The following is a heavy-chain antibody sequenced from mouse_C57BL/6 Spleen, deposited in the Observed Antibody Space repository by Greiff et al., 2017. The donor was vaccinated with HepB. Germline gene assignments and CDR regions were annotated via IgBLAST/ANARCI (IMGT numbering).Heavy chain of an antibody. Sequence: QVQLQQPGAELVKPGASVKMSCKASGYTFTSYWITWVKQRPGQGLEWIGDIYPGSGSTNYNEKLKSKATLTVDTSSSTAYMQLSSLTSEDSAVYYCARKGGRDWYFDVWGTGTTVTVSS. CDR2: IYPGSGST. V-gene: IGHV1-55*01. J-gene: IGHJ1*03. CDR3: ARKGGRDWYFDV. CDR1: GYTFTSYW. D-gene: IGHD3-3*01.